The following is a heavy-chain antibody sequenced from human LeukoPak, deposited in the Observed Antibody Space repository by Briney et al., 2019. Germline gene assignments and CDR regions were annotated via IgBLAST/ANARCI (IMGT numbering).Heavy chain of an antibody. J-gene: IGHJ4*02. D-gene: IGHD5-18*01. CDR3: AKDRTSVQLWLSDLDY. Sequence: GRSLRLSCGASGFNFSSYVMHWVRQAPGKGLEGVAIISYDGSNKYYADSVKGRFTTSRDNSKSTLFLQMNSLRAEDTAVYYCAKDRTSVQLWLSDLDYWGQGTLVTVSS. CDR1: GFNFSSYV. V-gene: IGHV3-30*18. CDR2: ISYDGSNK.